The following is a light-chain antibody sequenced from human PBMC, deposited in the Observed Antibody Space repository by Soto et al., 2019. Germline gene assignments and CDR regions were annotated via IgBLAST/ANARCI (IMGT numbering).Light chain of an antibody. J-gene: IGKJ1*01. V-gene: IGKV3-15*01. CDR1: QSVGST. CDR3: QQCNNWPRT. CDR2: GAS. Sequence: EIVMTQSPGTLSVSPGERATLSCRASQSVGSTLAWYQQKPGQAPRLLIYGASTRVFGIPARFSGSGSETEFTLTISSLQSEDFAVYYCQQCNNWPRTFGQGTKVEI.